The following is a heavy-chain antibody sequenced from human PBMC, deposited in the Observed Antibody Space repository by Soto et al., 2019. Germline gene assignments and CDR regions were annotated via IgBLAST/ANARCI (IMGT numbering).Heavy chain of an antibody. CDR2: IRGSGGDT. CDR3: ARGPGAPPPHDYGMDV. D-gene: IGHD7-27*01. CDR1: GFKFSSYF. J-gene: IGHJ6*02. Sequence: TGGSLSLSCTASGFKFSSYFRNWVRQAPGKGLEWVSGIRGSGGDTFYAASVKGRFTISRDNSKNTLYLQMNSLRAEDTAVYYCARGPGAPPPHDYGMDVWGQGTTVTVSS. V-gene: IGHV3-23*01.